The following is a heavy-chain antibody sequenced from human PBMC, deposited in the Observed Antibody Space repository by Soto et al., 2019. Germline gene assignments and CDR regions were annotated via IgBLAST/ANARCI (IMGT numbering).Heavy chain of an antibody. CDR2: ISSSGSTI. D-gene: IGHD6-19*01. CDR3: ERDLYSSGGDRKGYGMDV. Sequence: QVQLVESGGGLVKPGGSLRLSCAASGFTFSDYDMSWIRQAPGKGLEWVAYISSSGSTIYYADSVQGRFTITRDNAKNSLDRQRNSLRAEDTAVYYGERDLYSSGGDRKGYGMDVWGQGTTVTVS. V-gene: IGHV3-11*01. J-gene: IGHJ6*02. CDR1: GFTFSDYD.